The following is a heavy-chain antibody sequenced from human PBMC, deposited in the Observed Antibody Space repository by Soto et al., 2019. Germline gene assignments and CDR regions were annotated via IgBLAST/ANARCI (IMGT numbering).Heavy chain of an antibody. Sequence: PSETLSLTCAVYDGSLSGYYWSWIRQPPGKGLEWIGEINHSGSPTYSPSLKSRVTISVDMSTNQFSLKLSSATAADTAVYYCARGRGYSYGFTRARNYAMDVWGQGTTVTVSS. CDR1: DGSLSGYY. CDR3: ARGRGYSYGFTRARNYAMDV. CDR2: INHSGSP. D-gene: IGHD5-18*01. V-gene: IGHV4-34*01. J-gene: IGHJ6*02.